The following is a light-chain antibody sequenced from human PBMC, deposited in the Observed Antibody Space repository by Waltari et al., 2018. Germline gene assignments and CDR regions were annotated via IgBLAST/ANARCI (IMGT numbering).Light chain of an antibody. Sequence: EIVMTQSPATLSVSPGERATLSCRASQSVRGNLAWYQQKPGQAPRLIIYGASIRATGIPARFSGSGSGTEFTLTISSMQSEDFAVYYCQQYNNWPLTFGGGTKVETK. CDR2: GAS. CDR3: QQYNNWPLT. V-gene: IGKV3-15*01. CDR1: QSVRGN. J-gene: IGKJ4*01.